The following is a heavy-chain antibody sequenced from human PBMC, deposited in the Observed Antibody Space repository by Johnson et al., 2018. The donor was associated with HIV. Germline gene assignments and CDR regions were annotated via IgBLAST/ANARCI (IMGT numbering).Heavy chain of an antibody. CDR3: ARDCPSAVSREYAFDI. CDR2: IWFDGSNK. CDR1: GFTFSSYG. Sequence: VQLVESGGGVVQPGRSLRLSCAASGFTFSSYGMHWVRQAPGKGLECVAVIWFDGSNKYYADSVKGRFTISRDNSKNTLYLQMNSLRAEDTAVYYCARDCPSAVSREYAFDIWGQGTMVTVSS. D-gene: IGHD6-25*01. V-gene: IGHV3-33*01. J-gene: IGHJ3*02.